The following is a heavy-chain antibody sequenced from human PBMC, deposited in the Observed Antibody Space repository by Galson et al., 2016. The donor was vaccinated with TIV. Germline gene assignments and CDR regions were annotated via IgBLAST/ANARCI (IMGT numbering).Heavy chain of an antibody. CDR3: ARRHQWLGGSFDA. D-gene: IGHD6-19*01. J-gene: IGHJ3*01. CDR1: GGTFSSST. Sequence: SVKVSCKASGGTFSSSTIGWVRQAPGQGLEWMGDILPIVGAANYAQRFQGRVTLTADKSTNTAYMEVRSLRSADTAVYYCARRHQWLGGSFDAWGQGTMVAVSS. CDR2: ILPIVGAA. V-gene: IGHV1-69*06.